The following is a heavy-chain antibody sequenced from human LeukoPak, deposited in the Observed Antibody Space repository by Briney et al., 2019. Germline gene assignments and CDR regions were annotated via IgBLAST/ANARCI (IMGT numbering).Heavy chain of an antibody. CDR2: IYYSTNT. J-gene: IGHJ4*02. CDR1: GESIKSTSNY. V-gene: IGHV4-39*01. Sequence: PSETLSLTCSGSGESIKSTSNYWAWVRQPPGKGLEWIGHIYYSTNTYYNSSLKSRVTISDDTSKNQVSLSLRSVTAADTALYFCVRRVAGTFYFDKWGEGSLVSVSS. CDR3: VRRVAGTFYFDK. D-gene: IGHD6-19*01.